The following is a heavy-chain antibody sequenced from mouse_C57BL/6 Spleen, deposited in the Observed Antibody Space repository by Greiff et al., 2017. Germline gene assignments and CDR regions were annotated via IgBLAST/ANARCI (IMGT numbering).Heavy chain of an antibody. V-gene: IGHV1-54*01. D-gene: IGHD4-1*01. Sequence: QVQLQQSGAELVRPGTSVKVSCKASGYAFTNYLLEWVKQRPGQGLEWIGVINPGSGGTNYNEKFKGKATLTADKSSSTAYMQLSSLTSEDSAVYFCARDTGTSFAYWGQGTLVTVSA. CDR1: GYAFTNYL. CDR3: ARDTGTSFAY. J-gene: IGHJ3*01. CDR2: INPGSGGT.